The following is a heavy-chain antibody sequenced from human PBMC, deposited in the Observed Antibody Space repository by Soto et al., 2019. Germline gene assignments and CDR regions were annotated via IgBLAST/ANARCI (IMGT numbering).Heavy chain of an antibody. V-gene: IGHV3-23*01. Sequence: EVQLLESGGGLVQPGGSLRLSCAASGFTFSSYAMSWVRQAPGKGLEWVSTIGAGGGSTYYADSVKGRLTISRDNSKNTLYLQMKSLRAEYTAVYYCAKVRPGFDYWGQGTLVTLSS. CDR3: AKVRPGFDY. CDR1: GFTFSSYA. D-gene: IGHD3-10*01. CDR2: IGAGGGST. J-gene: IGHJ4*02.